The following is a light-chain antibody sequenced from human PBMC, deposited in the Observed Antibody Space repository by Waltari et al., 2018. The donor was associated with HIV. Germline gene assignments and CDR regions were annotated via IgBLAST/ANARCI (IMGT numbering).Light chain of an antibody. Sequence: QSVFTQPPSVSAPPRPRVAISCPGRTSYLRMHYVDWYVNRPRTAPQLFIYNNNKRPSGIPDRFSGSKSGTSATLGITGLQTGDEAHYYCGTWDRSLSTWLFGGGTKLNVL. CDR1: TSYLRMHY. CDR2: NNN. J-gene: IGLJ3*02. CDR3: GTWDRSLSTWL. V-gene: IGLV1-51*01.